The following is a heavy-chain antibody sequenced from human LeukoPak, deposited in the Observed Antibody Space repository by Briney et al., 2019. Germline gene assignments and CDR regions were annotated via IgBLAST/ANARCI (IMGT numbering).Heavy chain of an antibody. D-gene: IGHD3-10*01. Sequence: ASVKVSCKASGFTFTSSAVQWVRQARGQRLEWIGWIVAGSGNTNYAQKFQERVTITRDMSTSTAYMELSSLRSEDTAVYYCAAGYGSGSLFDYWGQGTLVTVSS. CDR1: GFTFTSSA. J-gene: IGHJ4*02. CDR2: IVAGSGNT. V-gene: IGHV1-58*01. CDR3: AAGYGSGSLFDY.